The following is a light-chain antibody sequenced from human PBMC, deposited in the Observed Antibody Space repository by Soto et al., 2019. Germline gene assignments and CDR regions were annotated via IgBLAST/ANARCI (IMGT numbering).Light chain of an antibody. CDR2: GAS. CDR3: QQYNNWPPVT. CDR1: QSISRN. Sequence: IVMTQSPAILSVSPGERATLSCKASQSISRNVAWYQQKPGQAPRLLLYGASTRATGIPARFSGSGSGTDFTLTISSLQSEDFAVYFCQQYNNWPPVTFGGGTKVEIK. J-gene: IGKJ4*01. V-gene: IGKV3-15*01.